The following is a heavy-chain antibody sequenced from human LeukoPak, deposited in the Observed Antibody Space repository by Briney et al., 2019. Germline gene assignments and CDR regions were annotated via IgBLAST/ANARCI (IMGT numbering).Heavy chain of an antibody. V-gene: IGHV4-38-2*02. D-gene: IGHD3-22*01. J-gene: IGHJ4*02. CDR2: IYHSGST. CDR1: GYSISSGYY. CDR3: ARVSYYDSSGSFDY. Sequence: KPSETLSLTYTVSGYSISSGYYWGWIRQPPGKGLEWIGSIYHSGSTYYNPSLKSRVTISVDTSKNQFSLKLSSVTAADTAVYYCARVSYYDSSGSFDYWGQGTLVTVSS.